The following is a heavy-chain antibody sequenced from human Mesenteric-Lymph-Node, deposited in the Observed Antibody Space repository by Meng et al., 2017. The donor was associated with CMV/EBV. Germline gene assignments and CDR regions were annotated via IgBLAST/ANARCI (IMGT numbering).Heavy chain of an antibody. V-gene: IGHV1-2*02. D-gene: IGHD3-10*01. CDR1: GYTFTDCY. J-gene: IGHJ3*02. Sequence: ASVKVSCKASGYTFTDCYMHWVRQAPGQGLEWMGWIDPNSGGTNYAQKFQGRVTMTRDTSISTAYMELSRLRSDDTAVYYCARDNMVRGNDAFDIWGQGTMVTVSS. CDR3: ARDNMVRGNDAFDI. CDR2: IDPNSGGT.